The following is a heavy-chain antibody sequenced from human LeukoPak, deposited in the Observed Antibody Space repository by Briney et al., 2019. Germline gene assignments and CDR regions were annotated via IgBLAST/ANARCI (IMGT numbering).Heavy chain of an antibody. J-gene: IGHJ4*02. V-gene: IGHV3-74*01. CDR1: GFTFSSYW. Sequence: HAGGSLRLSCAASGFTFSSYWMHWVRQAPGKGLVWVSRISTDGSSTSYADFVEGRFTISRDNAKNTLFLQMNSLRAEDTAVYYCARDFLWGSGSRWGQGTLVTVSS. CDR3: ARDFLWGSGSR. D-gene: IGHD3-10*01. CDR2: ISTDGSST.